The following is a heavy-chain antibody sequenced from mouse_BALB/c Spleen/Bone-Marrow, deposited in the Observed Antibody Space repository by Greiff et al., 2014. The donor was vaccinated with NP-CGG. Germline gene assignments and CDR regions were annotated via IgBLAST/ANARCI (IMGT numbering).Heavy chain of an antibody. J-gene: IGHJ4*01. V-gene: IGHV1-53*01. CDR3: ARLPH. Sequence: VQLQQSGAELVKPGGSVKLFCRAFGYTFTNYYMYWVKQRPGQGLEWIGEIIPSNGGTNLNEKFKSKATLTVDKCLSTAYIQLYILTSEDSAVNYYARLPHWGQGTSVTVSS. CDR2: IIPSNGGT. CDR1: GYTFTNYY. D-gene: IGHD5-1*01.